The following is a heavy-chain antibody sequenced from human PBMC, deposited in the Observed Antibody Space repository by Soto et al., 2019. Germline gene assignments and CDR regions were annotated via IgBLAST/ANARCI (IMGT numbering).Heavy chain of an antibody. D-gene: IGHD4-17*01. J-gene: IGHJ5*02. Sequence: SETLSLTCTVSGGSVSSGSYYWSWIRQPPGKGLEWIGYIYYSGSTNYNPSLKSRVTISVDTSKNQFSLKLSSVTAADTAVYYCARFGDSSDPWGQGTLVTVSS. CDR2: IYYSGST. CDR3: ARFGDSSDP. CDR1: GGSVSSGSYY. V-gene: IGHV4-61*01.